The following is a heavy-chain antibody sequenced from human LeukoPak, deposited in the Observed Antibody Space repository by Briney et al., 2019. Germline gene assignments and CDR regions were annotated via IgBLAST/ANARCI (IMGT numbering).Heavy chain of an antibody. J-gene: IGHJ6*02. Sequence: SETLSLTCTVSGDSMSSYYWSWIRQPPGKGLEWIGYVYYSGSTNYNPSLKSRVTISVDTSKHQFSLKLNSVTAADTAVYYCARPSAGGSAYYAMDVWGQGTTVTVSS. D-gene: IGHD2-15*01. V-gene: IGHV4-59*01. CDR3: ARPSAGGSAYYAMDV. CDR1: GDSMSSYY. CDR2: VYYSGST.